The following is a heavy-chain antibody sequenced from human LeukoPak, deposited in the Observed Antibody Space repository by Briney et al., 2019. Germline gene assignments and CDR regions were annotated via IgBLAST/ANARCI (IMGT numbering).Heavy chain of an antibody. J-gene: IGHJ4*02. CDR2: IWYDGTSK. CDR3: ARATRIRTYCSSTSCYTPSDY. V-gene: IGHV3-33*01. CDR1: GFSLSAYG. D-gene: IGHD2-2*02. Sequence: GGSLRLFCAASGFSLSAYGVHWVRQAPGKRLEWVAVIWYDGTSKDYADSVKGRFTFSRDNSKNTLYLQMNSLRAEDTAVYYCARATRIRTYCSSTSCYTPSDYWGQGTLVTVSS.